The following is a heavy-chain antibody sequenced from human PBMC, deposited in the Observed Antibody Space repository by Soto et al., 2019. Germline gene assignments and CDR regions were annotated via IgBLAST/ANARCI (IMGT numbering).Heavy chain of an antibody. V-gene: IGHV1-46*01. CDR1: GYTFTSYY. Sequence: QVQLVQSGAEVKKPGASVKVSCKASGYTFTSYYMHWVRQAPGQGLEWMGIINPSGGSTSYAQKFQGRVTMTRDTSTSTVDMELSSLRSEDTAVYYCARVTRYYDFWSGPSDPWGQGTLVTVSS. CDR2: INPSGGST. CDR3: ARVTRYYDFWSGPSDP. J-gene: IGHJ5*02. D-gene: IGHD3-3*01.